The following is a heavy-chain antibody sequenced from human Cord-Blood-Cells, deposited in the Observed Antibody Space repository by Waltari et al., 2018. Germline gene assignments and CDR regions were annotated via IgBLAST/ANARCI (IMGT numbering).Heavy chain of an antibody. J-gene: IGHJ4*02. Sequence: EVQLVESGGGLVQPGGSLKLSCAASGFPFSGSAMHWVRQASGKGLEWVGRIRSKANSYATAYAASVKGRFTISRDDSKNTAYLQMNSLKTEDTAVYYCTRHGAYCGGDCYDYWGQGTLVTVSS. CDR1: GFPFSGSA. CDR3: TRHGAYCGGDCYDY. D-gene: IGHD2-21*01. CDR2: IRSKANSYAT. V-gene: IGHV3-73*02.